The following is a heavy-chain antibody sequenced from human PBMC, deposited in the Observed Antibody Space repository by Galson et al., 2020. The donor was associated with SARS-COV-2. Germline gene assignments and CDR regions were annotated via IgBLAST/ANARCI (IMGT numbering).Heavy chain of an antibody. J-gene: IGHJ4*02. CDR3: AKYMPAVGRNYCFDY. CDR2: ICDNGGCT. D-gene: IGHD6-13*01. CDR1: GFPFSSFA. V-gene: IGHV3-23*01. Sequence: GESLKISCAASGFPFSSFAMAWVRQAPGKGLEWVSSICDNGGCTFYGDSVKGRFTISRDNSMNTLYLQMNSLRAEDTAVYFCAKYMPAVGRNYCFDYWGLGTLVTVSS.